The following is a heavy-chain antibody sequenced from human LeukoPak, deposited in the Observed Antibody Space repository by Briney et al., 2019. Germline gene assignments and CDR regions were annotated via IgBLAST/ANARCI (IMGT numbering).Heavy chain of an antibody. CDR1: GGSISSGSYY. CDR3: ARGRTPYDAFDI. J-gene: IGHJ3*02. V-gene: IGHV4-61*02. Sequence: SETLSLTCTVSGGSISSGSYYWSWIRQPAGKGLEWIGRIYTSGSTNYNPSLKSRVTMSVDTSKNQFSLKLSSVTAADTAVYYCARGRTPYDAFDIWGQGTMVTVSS. D-gene: IGHD2-15*01. CDR2: IYTSGST.